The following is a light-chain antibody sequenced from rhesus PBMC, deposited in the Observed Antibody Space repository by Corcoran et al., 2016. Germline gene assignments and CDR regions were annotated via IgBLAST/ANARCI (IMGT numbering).Light chain of an antibody. CDR2: NDS. CDR3: QHGYGSAWT. Sequence: DIRMTQSPSSLSASVGDRVTITCRASENINNYLHCYQQKPGKAPQLLIYNDSTFQTGDPSRFCGSGPGTDYTVTISSLQPEDVATYCCQHGYGSAWTFGQGTRVEIK. V-gene: IGKV1-74*01. CDR1: ENINNY. J-gene: IGKJ1*01.